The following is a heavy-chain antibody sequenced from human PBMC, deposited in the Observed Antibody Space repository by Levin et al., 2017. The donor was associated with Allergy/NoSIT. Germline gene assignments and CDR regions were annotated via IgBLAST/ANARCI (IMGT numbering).Heavy chain of an antibody. CDR2: FDPEDGET. CDR3: ATASKLITMVRGVMVWFDP. J-gene: IGHJ5*02. CDR1: GYTLTELS. D-gene: IGHD3-10*01. Sequence: ASVKVSCKVSGYTLTELSMHWVRQAPGKGLEWMGGFDPEDGETIYAQKFQGRVTMTEDTSTDTAYMELSSLRSEDTAVYYCATASKLITMVRGVMVWFDPWGQGTLVTVSS. V-gene: IGHV1-24*01.